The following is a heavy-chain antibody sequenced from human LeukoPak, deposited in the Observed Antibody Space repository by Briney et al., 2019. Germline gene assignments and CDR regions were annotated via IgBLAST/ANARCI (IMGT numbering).Heavy chain of an antibody. V-gene: IGHV3-7*03. J-gene: IGHJ5*02. CDR3: SCQYSTTWNH. Sequence: GGSLRLSCAASGFTFSNYAMTWVRQAAGKGLEWVASIKPDGSEKHYVDSVKGRFTISRDNAKNSLYLQMNSLRAEDTAVYYCSCQYSTTWNHWGQGTLVTVSS. D-gene: IGHD6-6*01. CDR1: GFTFSNYA. CDR2: IKPDGSEK.